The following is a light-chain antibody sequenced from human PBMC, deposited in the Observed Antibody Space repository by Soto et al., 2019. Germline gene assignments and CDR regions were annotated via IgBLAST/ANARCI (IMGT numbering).Light chain of an antibody. J-gene: IGKJ1*01. CDR1: QSINSW. CDR3: QQYHHYWT. Sequence: DIQMTQSPSTLSASVGDRVSITCRTSQSINSWLAWYQQKPGEAPKLLIYKASSLESGVPSRFSGSGSGTEFTLTISSLQPDDFATYYCQQYHHYWTFGQGTKVDIK. CDR2: KAS. V-gene: IGKV1-5*03.